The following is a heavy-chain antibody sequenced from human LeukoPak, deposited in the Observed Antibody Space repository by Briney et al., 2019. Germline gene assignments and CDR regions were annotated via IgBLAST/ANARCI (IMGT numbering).Heavy chain of an antibody. J-gene: IGHJ2*01. D-gene: IGHD3-9*01. CDR1: GYTFTGYG. V-gene: IGHV1-18*01. CDR2: ISAYNGNT. CDR3: ARGASDILTGYSNAFQWYFDL. Sequence: ASVKVSCKASGYTFTGYGISWVRQAPGQGLEWMGWISAYNGNTNYAQKLQGRVTMTTDTSTSTAYMELRSLRSDDTAVYYCARGASDILTGYSNAFQWYFDLWGRGTLVTVSS.